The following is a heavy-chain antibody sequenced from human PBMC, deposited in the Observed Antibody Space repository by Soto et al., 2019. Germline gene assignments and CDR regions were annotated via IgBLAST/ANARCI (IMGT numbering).Heavy chain of an antibody. Sequence: SGPTLVKPTQTLTLTCTFSGFSLSTSGVGVGWVRQPPGKALEWLALIYWDDDKRYSPSLKSRLTITKDTSKNQVVLTMTNMDPVDTATYYCAHYPTEALLTGYYFDYWGQGTLVTVSS. J-gene: IGHJ4*02. CDR3: AHYPTEALLTGYYFDY. CDR1: GFSLSTSGVG. V-gene: IGHV2-5*02. CDR2: IYWDDDK. D-gene: IGHD3-9*01.